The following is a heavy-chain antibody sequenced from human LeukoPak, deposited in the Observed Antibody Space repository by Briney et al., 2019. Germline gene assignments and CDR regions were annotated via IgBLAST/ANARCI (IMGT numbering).Heavy chain of an antibody. Sequence: GGSLRLSCTASGFTFGDYAMSWVRQAPGKGLEWVGFIRSKAYGGTTEYAASVKGRFTISRDDSKSIAYLQMNSLKTEDTAVYYCTRDHMGYCSSTSCYGFYYYYYGMDVWGKGATVTVSS. D-gene: IGHD2-2*01. V-gene: IGHV3-49*04. CDR3: TRDHMGYCSSTSCYGFYYYYYGMDV. CDR2: IRSKAYGGTT. CDR1: GFTFGDYA. J-gene: IGHJ6*04.